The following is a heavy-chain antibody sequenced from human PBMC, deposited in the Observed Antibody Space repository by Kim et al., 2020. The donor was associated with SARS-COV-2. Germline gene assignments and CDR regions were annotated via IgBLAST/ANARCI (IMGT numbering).Heavy chain of an antibody. J-gene: IGHJ4*02. Sequence: SETLSLTCAVSGGSIRRSNWWSWVRQPPGKGLEWIGEIYHRGSTNYNPSLKSRVTISVDKSKTQFSLKLSSVTAADTAVYYCARDRGTLVLVFRVWGPGT. CDR1: GGSIRRSNW. CDR3: ARDRGTLVLVFRV. D-gene: IGHD3-10*01. CDR2: IYHRGST. V-gene: IGHV4-4*02.